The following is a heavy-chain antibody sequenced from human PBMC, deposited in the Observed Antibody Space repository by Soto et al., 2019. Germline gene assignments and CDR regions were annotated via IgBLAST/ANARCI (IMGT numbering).Heavy chain of an antibody. CDR2: IYYSGST. CDR1: GGSISSSSYY. V-gene: IGHV4-39*01. CDR3: ASSADFWSGWGGYYYYGMDV. D-gene: IGHD3-3*01. J-gene: IGHJ6*02. Sequence: SETLSLTCTVSGGSISSSSYYWGWIRQPPRKGLEWIGSIYYSGSTYSNPSLKSRVTISVDTSKNQFSLKLSSVTAADSAVYYCASSADFWSGWGGYYYYGMDVCGQGTTVTVSS.